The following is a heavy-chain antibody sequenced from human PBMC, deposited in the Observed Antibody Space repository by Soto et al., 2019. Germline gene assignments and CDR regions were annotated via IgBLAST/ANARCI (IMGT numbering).Heavy chain of an antibody. CDR1: GDSISGSPYF. CDR2: IFYDGYT. D-gene: IGHD6-19*01. CDR3: ARLQAAVPHY. V-gene: IGHV4-39*01. J-gene: IGHJ4*02. Sequence: QVQLQESGPGLVMPSETLSLTCTVSGDSISGSPYFWGWIRQPPGKRLEWIGSIFYDGYTLYTPSLNSRVTISVDTSQNQFSLKLTSVAAADTAIYFCARLQAAVPHYWGQGILVTVSS.